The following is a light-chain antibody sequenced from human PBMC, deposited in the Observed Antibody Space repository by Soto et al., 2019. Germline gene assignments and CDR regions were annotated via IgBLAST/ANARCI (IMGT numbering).Light chain of an antibody. J-gene: IGKJ4*01. Sequence: EMVMTQSPATLSMSPGERVTLSCRASQSVSSNLAWYQQKPGQAPRLLIYGASTRAGGIPARFSGSGSGTEFTLTISSLQSEDVGVYFCQQYHMWPLTSGGGTKVEI. CDR1: QSVSSN. CDR2: GAS. V-gene: IGKV3-15*01. CDR3: QQYHMWPLT.